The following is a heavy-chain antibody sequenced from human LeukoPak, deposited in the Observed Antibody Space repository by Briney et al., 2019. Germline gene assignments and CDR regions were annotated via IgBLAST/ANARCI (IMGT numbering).Heavy chain of an antibody. V-gene: IGHV4-59*01. CDR1: GGSISSYY. D-gene: IGHD3-10*01. J-gene: IGHJ3*02. CDR2: IYYSGST. CDR3: ARGGYYGSGTRRDAFDI. Sequence: SETLSLTCTVSGGSISSYYWSWIRQPPGKGLEWIGYIYYSGSTNYNPSLKSRVTISVDTSKNQFSLKLSSVTAADTAVYYCARGGYYGSGTRRDAFDIWGQGTMVTVSS.